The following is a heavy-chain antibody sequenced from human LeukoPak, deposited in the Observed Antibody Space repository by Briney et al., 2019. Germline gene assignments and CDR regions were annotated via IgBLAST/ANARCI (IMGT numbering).Heavy chain of an antibody. J-gene: IGHJ4*02. V-gene: IGHV4-39*01. CDR2: ISYTGST. CDR1: GGSFSSNGYY. D-gene: IGHD2-15*01. CDR3: ATMGGGGGGPFDY. Sequence: PSETLSLTCTVSGGSFSSNGYYRGWVRQPPGKNLEWIESISYTGSTFYNPSLKSRVTISVDTPKSQFSLKLTSVTAADTAVYYCATMGGGGGGPFDYWGQGTLVTVSS.